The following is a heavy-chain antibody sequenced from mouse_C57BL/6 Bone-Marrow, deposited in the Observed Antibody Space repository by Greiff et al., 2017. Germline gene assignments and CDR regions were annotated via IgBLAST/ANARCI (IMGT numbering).Heavy chain of an antibody. Sequence: EVQLQQSGAELVRPGASVKLSCTASGFNIKDYYMHWVKQRPEQGLEWIGGIDPENGDPESASKFQGKATITADTSSNTAYLQLSSLTSEDTAVYYCTRYCNYAYWDRGNLVTVSA. CDR1: GFNIKDYY. CDR3: TRYCNYAY. CDR2: IDPENGDP. V-gene: IGHV14-4*01. D-gene: IGHD2-4*01. J-gene: IGHJ3*01.